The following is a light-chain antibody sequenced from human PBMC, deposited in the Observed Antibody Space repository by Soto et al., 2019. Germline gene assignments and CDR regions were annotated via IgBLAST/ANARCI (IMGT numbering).Light chain of an antibody. Sequence: EIVLTQSPATLSLSPVERATLSCMASQGVSSYLAWYQQKPGQAPRLLIYDASNRATGIPARFSGSGPGTDFTLTISSLEPEDFAVYYCQQRSNWPLTFGGGTKVDIK. V-gene: IGKV3D-11*01. J-gene: IGKJ4*01. CDR2: DAS. CDR3: QQRSNWPLT. CDR1: QGVSSY.